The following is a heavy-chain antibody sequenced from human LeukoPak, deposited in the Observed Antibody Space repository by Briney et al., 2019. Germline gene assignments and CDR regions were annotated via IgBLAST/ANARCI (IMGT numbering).Heavy chain of an antibody. CDR2: IYYSGST. D-gene: IGHD2-15*01. Sequence: SETLSLTCTVFGGSISSSSYYWGWIRRPPGKGLEWIGSIYYSGSTYYNPSLKSRVTISVDTSKNQFSLKLSSVTAADTAVYYCARLSGGGGYFDYWGQGTLVTVSS. CDR3: ARLSGGGGYFDY. J-gene: IGHJ4*02. CDR1: GGSISSSSYY. V-gene: IGHV4-39*01.